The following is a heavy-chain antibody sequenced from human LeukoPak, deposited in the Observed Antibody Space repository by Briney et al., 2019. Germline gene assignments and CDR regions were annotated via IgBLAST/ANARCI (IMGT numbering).Heavy chain of an antibody. Sequence: QPGGSLRLSCVASGFSFNNYAMNWVRQAPGKGLEWVSTLSGSGITTYYADSVKGRFTISRDNSKNTLYLQMNTLRAEDSALYYCAKGIYSSGWSYFDYWGHGTLVTVSS. CDR3: AKGIYSSGWSYFDY. V-gene: IGHV3-23*01. J-gene: IGHJ4*01. CDR1: GFSFNNYA. D-gene: IGHD6-19*01. CDR2: LSGSGITT.